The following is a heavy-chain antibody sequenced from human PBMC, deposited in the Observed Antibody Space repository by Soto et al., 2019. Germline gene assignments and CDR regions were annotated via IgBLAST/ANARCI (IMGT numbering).Heavy chain of an antibody. Sequence: QVQLVQSGAEVKKPGSSVKVSCKASGGTFSSYAISWVRQAPGQGLEWMGGIIPIFGTANYAQKFQGRVTITADDSTSTAYMELSSLRSEDTAVYYCARAEYNWNYVGGGYFDYWGQGTLVTVSS. CDR3: ARAEYNWNYVGGGYFDY. V-gene: IGHV1-69*01. CDR1: GGTFSSYA. J-gene: IGHJ4*02. D-gene: IGHD1-7*01. CDR2: IIPIFGTA.